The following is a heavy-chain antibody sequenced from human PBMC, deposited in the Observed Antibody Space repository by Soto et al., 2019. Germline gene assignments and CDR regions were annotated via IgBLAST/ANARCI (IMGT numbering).Heavy chain of an antibody. Sequence: LRLSCAASGFTVNNNYMSWVRQAPGKGLEWVSLIYSGGSTYYADSVKGRVTISRDNSKNTLYLQMNSLRAEDTAVYYCARQTDAFDIWGQGTMVTVSS. CDR2: IYSGGST. CDR1: GFTVNNNY. V-gene: IGHV3-66*04. CDR3: ARQTDAFDI. J-gene: IGHJ3*02.